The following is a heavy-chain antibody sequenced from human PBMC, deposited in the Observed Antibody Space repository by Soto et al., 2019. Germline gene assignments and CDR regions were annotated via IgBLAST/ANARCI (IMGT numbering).Heavy chain of an antibody. CDR1: Y. Sequence: YWGWIRQPPGKGLEWIGSIYYSGSTYYNPSLKSRVTISVDTSKNQFSLKLSSVTAADTAVYYCARHTPAISISDHWGQGTLVTVSS. V-gene: IGHV4-39*01. D-gene: IGHD2-15*01. CDR3: ARHTPAISISDH. J-gene: IGHJ4*02. CDR2: IYYSGST.